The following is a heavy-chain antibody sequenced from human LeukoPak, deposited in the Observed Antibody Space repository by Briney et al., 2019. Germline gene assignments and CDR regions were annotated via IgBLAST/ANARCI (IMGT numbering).Heavy chain of an antibody. J-gene: IGHJ6*02. V-gene: IGHV4-59*08. CDR3: ASGIHYYYYYGMDV. CDR1: GGSISSYY. D-gene: IGHD3-10*01. CDR2: IYYSGST. Sequence: SETLSLTCTVSGGSISSYYWSWIRQPPGKGLEWIGYIYYSGSTNYNPSLKSRVTISVDTSKNQFSLKLSSVTAADTAVYYCASGIHYYYYYGMDVWGQGTTVTVSS.